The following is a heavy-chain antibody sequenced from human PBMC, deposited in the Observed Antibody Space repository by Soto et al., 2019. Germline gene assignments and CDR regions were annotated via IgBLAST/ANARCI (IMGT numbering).Heavy chain of an antibody. CDR1: EFSFSRYA. Sequence: EVQLLGSGGGLVQPGESLRLSCVASEFSFSRYAMTWVRQAAGKGLQWVAGLGPDGRNTFYGDSVRGRFTISRDNSRNPLYLQMSSLRAEDTAVYFCVKQMTTWTDSFFDFWGQGIQVTVSS. J-gene: IGHJ4*02. CDR3: VKQMTTWTDSFFDF. CDR2: LGPDGRNT. D-gene: IGHD4-17*01. V-gene: IGHV3-23*01.